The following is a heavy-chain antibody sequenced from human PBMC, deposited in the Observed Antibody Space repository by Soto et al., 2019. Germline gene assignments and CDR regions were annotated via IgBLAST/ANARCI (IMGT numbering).Heavy chain of an antibody. CDR3: TRGTFETTAPFY. V-gene: IGHV4-4*07. CDR1: GGSISNYR. D-gene: IGHD1-7*01. CDR2: IFASGRT. Sequence: ETLSLTCTVSGGSISNYRWSWVRQPAGKGLEWIGRIFASGRTNYNPSLQSRVTMSVDTSKNQFSLKLYSVTAADTAVYYCTRGTFETTAPFYWGQGTLVTVSS. J-gene: IGHJ4*02.